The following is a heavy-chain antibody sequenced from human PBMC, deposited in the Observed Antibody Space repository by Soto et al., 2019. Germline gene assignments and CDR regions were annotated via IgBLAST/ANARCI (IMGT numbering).Heavy chain of an antibody. J-gene: IGHJ6*02. D-gene: IGHD4-17*01. CDR1: GYTFTSYG. Sequence: SVKVSCKASGYTFTSYGISCVRQAPGQGLEWMGRIIPILGIANYAQKFQGRVTITADKSTSTAYMELSSLRSEDTAVYYCARDSPYGGDGYYYYGMDVWGQGTTVTVSS. V-gene: IGHV1-69*04. CDR3: ARDSPYGGDGYYYYGMDV. CDR2: IIPILGIA.